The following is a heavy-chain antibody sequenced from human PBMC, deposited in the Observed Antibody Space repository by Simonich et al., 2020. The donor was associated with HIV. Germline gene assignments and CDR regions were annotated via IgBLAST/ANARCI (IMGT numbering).Heavy chain of an antibody. CDR1: GRSFSGYY. J-gene: IGHJ3*02. D-gene: IGHD3-22*01. V-gene: IGHV4-34*01. CDR3: ARRVYYYDSSDYLVPDALDI. Sequence: QVHLQQWGAGLLKPSETLSLTCAIYGRSFSGYYWSWIRQPPGKGREWIGEINHSVRTNYKLSLKSRVTISEDTSKNQFSLKLSSVTAADTAVYYCARRVYYYDSSDYLVPDALDIWGRGTMVIVSS. CDR2: INHSVRT.